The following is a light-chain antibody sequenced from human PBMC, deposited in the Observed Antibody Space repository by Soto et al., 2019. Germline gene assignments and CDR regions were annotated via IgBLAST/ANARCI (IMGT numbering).Light chain of an antibody. J-gene: IGLJ3*02. CDR1: NIGSKS. V-gene: IGLV3-21*04. Sequence: SYELTQPPSVSVAPGKTARITCGGNNIGSKSVHWYQQKPGQAPVLVIYYDSDRPSGMPERLSGSNSGNTATLTISRVEAGDEADYYCQLWDSSSDHLVFGGGTQLTVL. CDR3: QLWDSSSDHLV. CDR2: YDS.